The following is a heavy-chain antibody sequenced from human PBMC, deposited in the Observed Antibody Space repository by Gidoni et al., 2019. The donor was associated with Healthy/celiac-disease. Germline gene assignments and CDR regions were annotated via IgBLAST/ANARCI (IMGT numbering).Heavy chain of an antibody. CDR2: IIPILGRA. Sequence: QFQLVQSGAEVQTPGSSLKVSCKASGGTFSSYTISWVRQAPGQGLEWMGRIIPILGRANYAKKFQGRGTITADKSTSTAYMELSSLRSEDTAVYYCARARYYYGSGSDPAPFDYWGQGTLVTVSS. D-gene: IGHD3-10*01. J-gene: IGHJ4*02. V-gene: IGHV1-69*08. CDR3: ARARYYYGSGSDPAPFDY. CDR1: GGTFSSYT.